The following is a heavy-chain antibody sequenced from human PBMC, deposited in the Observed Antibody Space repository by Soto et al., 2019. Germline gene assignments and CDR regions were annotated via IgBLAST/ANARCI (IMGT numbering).Heavy chain of an antibody. CDR3: AREGGNCSGGSCYSNYYYYYMDV. J-gene: IGHJ6*03. CDR2: MNPNSGNT. D-gene: IGHD2-15*01. CDR1: GYTFTSYD. Sequence: QVQLVQSGAEVKKPGASVKVSCKASGYTFTSYDINWVRQATGQGLEWMGWMNPNSGNTGYAQKFQGRVTRTRNTSRSTAYMELSSLRSEDTAVYYCAREGGNCSGGSCYSNYYYYYMDVWGKGTTVTVSS. V-gene: IGHV1-8*01.